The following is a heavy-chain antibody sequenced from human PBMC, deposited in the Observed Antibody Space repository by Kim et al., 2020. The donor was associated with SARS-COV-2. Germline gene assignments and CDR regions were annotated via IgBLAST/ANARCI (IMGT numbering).Heavy chain of an antibody. D-gene: IGHD3-3*01. CDR1: GYTFTDYY. J-gene: IGHJ5*02. CDR2: INPYSGDT. CDR3: ARSAHFWSGHYLDL. V-gene: IGHV1-2*02. Sequence: ASVKVSCKASGYTFTDYYIDWVRQAPGQGLEWMGWINPYSGDTNYAQKFQGRVTMTRDTSISTPYVELSSLRSDDTAVYYCARSAHFWSGHYLDLWGQGTLITVSP.